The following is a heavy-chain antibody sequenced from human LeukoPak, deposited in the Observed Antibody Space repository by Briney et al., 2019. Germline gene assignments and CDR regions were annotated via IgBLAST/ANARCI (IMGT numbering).Heavy chain of an antibody. CDR3: ARHSAVLTGYYSLGH. CDR2: IYYSGST. J-gene: IGHJ4*02. V-gene: IGHV4-39*01. CDR1: GGSISSGNYY. D-gene: IGHD3-9*01. Sequence: SESLSLTCTVSGGSISSGNYYRGWIRQPPGKGLEWIGSIYYSGSTYYNPSLKSRVTISVDTSKNQFSLKLSSVTSVDAAVYYCARHSAVLTGYYSLGHWGQGTLVTVSS.